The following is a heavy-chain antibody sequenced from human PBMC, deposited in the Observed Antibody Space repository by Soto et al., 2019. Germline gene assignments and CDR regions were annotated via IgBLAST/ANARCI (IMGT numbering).Heavy chain of an antibody. CDR1: GGTFSSYA. CDR2: IIPIFGTA. D-gene: IGHD1-26*01. CDR3: AAGKWELRGFDY. V-gene: IGHV1-69*13. J-gene: IGHJ4*02. Sequence: SVKVSCKASGGTFSSYAISWVRQAPGQGLEWMGGIIPIFGTANYAQKFQGRVTITADESTSTAYMKLSSLRSEDTAVYYCAAGKWELRGFDYWGQGTLVTVSS.